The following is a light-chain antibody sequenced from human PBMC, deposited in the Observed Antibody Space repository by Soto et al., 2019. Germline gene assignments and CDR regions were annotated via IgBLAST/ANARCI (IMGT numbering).Light chain of an antibody. Sequence: DIKMNQSPSTLSASVGDRVTITCRASQSASTFLAWYQQKPGQAPKLLIYDASTLQSGVPSRFSASGSGTEFTLTISSLQPDDFATYYCQHYNSYSEAFGQGTKVDIK. CDR3: QHYNSYSEA. V-gene: IGKV1-5*01. CDR2: DAS. J-gene: IGKJ1*01. CDR1: QSASTF.